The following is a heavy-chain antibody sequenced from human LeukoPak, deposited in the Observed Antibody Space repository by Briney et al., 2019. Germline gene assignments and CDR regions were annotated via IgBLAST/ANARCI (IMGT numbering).Heavy chain of an antibody. D-gene: IGHD2-15*01. Sequence: PSETLSLTCTVSGGSISSSSYYWGWIRQPPGKGLEWIANIYYSGSTYYNPSLKSRVTISVDTSKNQFSLRLSSVTAADTAVYYCAGLPFAYCSGGSCYLAYWGQGTLVTVSS. V-gene: IGHV4-39*01. J-gene: IGHJ4*02. CDR1: GGSISSSSYY. CDR3: AGLPFAYCSGGSCYLAY. CDR2: IYYSGST.